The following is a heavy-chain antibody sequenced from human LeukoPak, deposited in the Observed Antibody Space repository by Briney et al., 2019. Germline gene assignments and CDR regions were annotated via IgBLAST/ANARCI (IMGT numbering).Heavy chain of an antibody. D-gene: IGHD3-22*01. CDR2: IYPSDSDT. CDR3: TRRNYDNSGYSFDF. Sequence: GESLKISCKGCGYSFTTHWIGWVRQRPGKGLEWMGIIYPSDSDTRYSPSFQGQVTISADKSISTAYLQYSSLKASDTAMYYCTRRNYDNSGYSFDFWGQGTLVTVSS. CDR1: GYSFTTHW. J-gene: IGHJ4*02. V-gene: IGHV5-51*01.